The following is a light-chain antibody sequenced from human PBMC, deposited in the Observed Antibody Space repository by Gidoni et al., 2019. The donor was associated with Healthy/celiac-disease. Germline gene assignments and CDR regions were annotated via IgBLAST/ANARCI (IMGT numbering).Light chain of an antibody. CDR3: QYYDSSLSAVV. V-gene: IGLV1-40*01. CDR2: GNS. Sequence: QSVLTQPPSVSVAPGQRVTISCTWISSNIGAGYDVHWYQQLPGTAPKLLIYGNSNRPSGGPDRFSGYKSGTSASLAITGLKAEEEADYYCQYYDSSLSAVVFGGGTKLTVL. J-gene: IGLJ2*01. CDR1: SSNIGAGYD.